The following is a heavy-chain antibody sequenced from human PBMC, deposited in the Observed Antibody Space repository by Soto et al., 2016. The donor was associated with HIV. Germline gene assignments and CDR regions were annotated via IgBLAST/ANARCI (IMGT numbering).Heavy chain of an antibody. V-gene: IGHV3-30*04. CDR2: ISYDGSNK. J-gene: IGHJ4*02. D-gene: IGHD5-12*01. CDR3: ARDGEVATKWQFAY. CDR1: GFTFSSYA. Sequence: VQLVESGGGVVQPGRSLRLSCAASGFTFSSYAMHWVRQAPGKGLEWVAVISYDGSNKYYADSVKGRFTISRDNSKNTLYLQMNSLRAEDTAVYYCARDGEVATKWQFAYWGQGTLVTVSS.